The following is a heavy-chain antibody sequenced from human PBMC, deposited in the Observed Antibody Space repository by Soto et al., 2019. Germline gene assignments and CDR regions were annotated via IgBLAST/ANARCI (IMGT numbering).Heavy chain of an antibody. V-gene: IGHV4-30-2*01. CDR2: IYYSGTA. J-gene: IGHJ6*02. CDR3: ARATFGVDVSMDV. Sequence: QLQLQESGSGLVKPSQNLSLTCAVFSGSISSHGHAWSWIRQPPGKGLEWIGYIYYSGTAYYNPSLKSRVTISADRSKNQFSLNLSSVTAADTAIYYWARATFGVDVSMDVWGQGATVTGSS. CDR1: SGSISSHGHA. D-gene: IGHD3-3*01.